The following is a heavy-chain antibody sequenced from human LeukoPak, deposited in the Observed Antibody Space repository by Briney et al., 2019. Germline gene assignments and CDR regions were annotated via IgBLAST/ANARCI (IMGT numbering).Heavy chain of an antibody. J-gene: IGHJ4*02. CDR1: GGSISNYY. CDR3: ARSLGQYTYGLLGY. CDR2: IYYSGST. D-gene: IGHD5-18*01. Sequence: SETLSLTCTVSGGSISNYYWNWIRQPPGEGLEWIGSIYYSGSTNYNPSLKSRVTISVDTSKNQFSLKLSSVTAADTAEYYCARSLGQYTYGLLGYWGQGTLVTVSS. V-gene: IGHV4-59*01.